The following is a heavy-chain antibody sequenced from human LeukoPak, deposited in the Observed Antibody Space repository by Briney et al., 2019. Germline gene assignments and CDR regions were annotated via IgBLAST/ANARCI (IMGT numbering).Heavy chain of an antibody. V-gene: IGHV3-72*01. CDR1: GFTFNDHY. CDR3: ARGDDYNRRSFDY. CDR2: TRNKANSFTT. J-gene: IGHJ4*02. D-gene: IGHD5-24*01. Sequence: GGSLRLSCAASGFTFNDHYMDWVRPAPGKGLGWVGRTRNKANSFTTEYAASVRGRFTISRDDSKNSLYLQMNSLKTEDTAVYYCARGDDYNRRSFDYWGQGTLVTVSS.